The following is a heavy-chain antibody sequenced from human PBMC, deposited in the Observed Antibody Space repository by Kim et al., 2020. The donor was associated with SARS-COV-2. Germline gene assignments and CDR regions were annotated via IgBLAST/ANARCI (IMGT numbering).Heavy chain of an antibody. Sequence: GGSLRLSCAASGFTFSSYGMHWVRQAPGKGLEWVAVISYDGSNKYYADSVKGRFTISRDNSKNTLYLQMNSLRAEDTAVYYCARGPLWFGDSDAFDIWGQGTMVTVYS. D-gene: IGHD3-10*01. CDR1: GFTFSSYG. CDR2: ISYDGSNK. CDR3: ARGPLWFGDSDAFDI. V-gene: IGHV3-33*05. J-gene: IGHJ3*02.